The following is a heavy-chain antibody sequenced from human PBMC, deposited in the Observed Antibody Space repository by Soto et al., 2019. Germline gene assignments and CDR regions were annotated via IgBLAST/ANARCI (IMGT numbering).Heavy chain of an antibody. CDR1: GVSVRSLY. CDR2: IYYTGST. Sequence: AGAPYRVCNSSGVSVRSLYWSWVRQPPGKALEWIGYIYYTGSTTYHPSLNSRVTISVDTSKHQVSLKLSSLTVADSAVYYCAIVGVVHGGGMHVWGQWTTVTMSS. V-gene: IGHV4-59*02. CDR3: AIVGVVHGGGMHV. D-gene: IGHD2-8*02. J-gene: IGHJ6*02.